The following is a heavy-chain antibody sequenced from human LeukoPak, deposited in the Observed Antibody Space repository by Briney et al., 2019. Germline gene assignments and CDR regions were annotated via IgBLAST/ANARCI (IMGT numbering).Heavy chain of an antibody. Sequence: GGSLRLSCAASGFTFSNFAMNWVRQAPGTGLEWVSSITSRTSTTYYIDSVKGRFTISRDNSKNTLYLQMDSLRAEDTAVYYCAKRPGSGSYYFDNWGQGTLVTVSS. D-gene: IGHD1-26*01. J-gene: IGHJ4*02. CDR2: ITSRTSTT. V-gene: IGHV3-23*01. CDR3: AKRPGSGSYYFDN. CDR1: GFTFSNFA.